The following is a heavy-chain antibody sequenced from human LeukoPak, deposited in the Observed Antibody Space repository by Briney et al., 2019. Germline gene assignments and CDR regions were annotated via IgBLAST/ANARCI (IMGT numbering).Heavy chain of an antibody. Sequence: GGSLRLSCAASGFTFSSYSMNWVRQAPGKGLEWVSYISSSSSYIYYADSVKGRFTISRDNAKNSLYLQMNSLRAEDMAVYYCARGDTAMVDYYYYMDVWGKGTTVTISS. CDR3: ARGDTAMVDYYYYMDV. CDR1: GFTFSSYS. J-gene: IGHJ6*03. CDR2: ISSSSSYI. V-gene: IGHV3-21*05. D-gene: IGHD5-18*01.